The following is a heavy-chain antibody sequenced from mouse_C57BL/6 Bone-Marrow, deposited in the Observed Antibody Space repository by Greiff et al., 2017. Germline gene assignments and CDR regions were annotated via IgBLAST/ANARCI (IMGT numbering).Heavy chain of an antibody. CDR3: ARFGGYGYWYFDV. CDR2: IDPSDSET. D-gene: IGHD2-10*02. Sequence: QVQLQQPGAELVRPGSSVKLSCKASGYTFTSYWMHWVKQRPIQGLEWIGNIDPSDSETHYNQKFKDKATLTVDKSSSTAYMQLSSLTSEDSAVYCCARFGGYGYWYFDVWGTGTTVTVSS. V-gene: IGHV1-52*01. J-gene: IGHJ1*03. CDR1: GYTFTSYW.